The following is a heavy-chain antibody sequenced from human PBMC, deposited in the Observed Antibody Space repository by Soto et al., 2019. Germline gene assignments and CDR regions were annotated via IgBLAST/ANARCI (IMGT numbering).Heavy chain of an antibody. CDR1: GYTFTSYD. CDR2: MNPNSGNT. D-gene: IGHD5-12*01. Sequence: QVQLVQSGAEVKKPGASVKVSCKASGYTFTSYDINWVRQDTGQGLEWMGWMNPNSGNTGDAQKSQGRVTMTRNTSISTAYMELSSLRSEDMAVDSGARDTVGRVDYWGQGTRVTVS. V-gene: IGHV1-8*01. CDR3: ARDTVGRVDY. J-gene: IGHJ4*02.